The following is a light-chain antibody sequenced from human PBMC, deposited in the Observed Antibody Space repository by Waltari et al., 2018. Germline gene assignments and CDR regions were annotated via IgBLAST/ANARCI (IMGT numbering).Light chain of an antibody. CDR3: AAWDDSLNGPHVV. J-gene: IGLJ2*01. V-gene: IGLV1-44*01. CDR1: SPNIGTNT. CDR2: SNN. Sequence: QSVLTQPPSASGTPGQRVTISCSGSSPNIGTNTLNWYQQLPGPAPKLLIYSNNQRPSGVPDRFSGSKSGTSASLAISGLQSEDEADYYCAAWDDSLNGPHVVFGGGTKLTVL.